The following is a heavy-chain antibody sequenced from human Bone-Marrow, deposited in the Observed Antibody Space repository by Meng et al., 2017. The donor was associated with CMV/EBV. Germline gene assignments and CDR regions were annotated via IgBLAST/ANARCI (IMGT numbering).Heavy chain of an antibody. J-gene: IGHJ4*02. V-gene: IGHV3-74*01. D-gene: IGHD5-24*01. CDR1: GFTFSSYW. CDR2: INSDGSST. Sequence: GGSLRLSCAASGFTFSSYWMHWVRQAPGKGLVWVSRINSDGSSTSYADSVKGRFTISRDNSKNTLYLQMNSLRAEDTAVYYCAREGVVKRWLQFTGIFYFDYWGQGTLVTVSS. CDR3: AREGVVKRWLQFTGIFYFDY.